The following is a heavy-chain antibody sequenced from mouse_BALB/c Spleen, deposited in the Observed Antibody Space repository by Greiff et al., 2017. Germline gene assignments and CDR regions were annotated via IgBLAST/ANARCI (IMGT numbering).Heavy chain of an antibody. J-gene: IGHJ4*01. CDR2: ISYSGST. D-gene: IGHD2-4*01. V-gene: IGHV3-2*02. CDR1: GYSITSDYA. Sequence: EVHLVESGPGLVKPSQSLSLTCTVTGYSITSDYAWNWIRQFPGNKLEWMGYISYSGSTSYNPSLKSRISITRDTSKNQFFLQLNSVTTEDTATYYCARYDYYYAMDYWGQGTSVTVSS. CDR3: ARYDYYYAMDY.